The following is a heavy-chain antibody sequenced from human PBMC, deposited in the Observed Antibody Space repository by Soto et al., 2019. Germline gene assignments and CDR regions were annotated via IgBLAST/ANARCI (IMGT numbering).Heavy chain of an antibody. CDR1: GFTFRSYG. CDR3: ARFIGNCANGVCSGYFDY. J-gene: IGHJ4*02. Sequence: QVQLVESGGGVVQPGRSLRLSCAPSGFTFRSYGMHWVRQAPGKGLEWVAIIWYDGSEKYYAESVKGRFTISRDNSKNTLYLQMDSLRVEDTAMYYCARFIGNCANGVCSGYFDYWGQGTLVTVSS. CDR2: IWYDGSEK. V-gene: IGHV3-33*01. D-gene: IGHD2-8*01.